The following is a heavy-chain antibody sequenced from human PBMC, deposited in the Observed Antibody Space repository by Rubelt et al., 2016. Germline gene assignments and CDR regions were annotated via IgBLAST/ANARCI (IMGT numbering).Heavy chain of an antibody. V-gene: IGHV3-48*04. J-gene: IGHJ6*02. CDR3: VRDKSHWAMDV. CDR1: GFPFSSYW. D-gene: IGHD7-27*01. CDR2: ISGESAVK. Sequence: EVQLVESGGGLVQPGGSLRLSCTASGFPFSSYWMSWVRQAPGKGLEWVSYISGESAVKHYADSVKGRFIISRDNAKNSLFLQMNSLGGEDTAVYYCVRDKSHWAMDVWGQGTTVSVSS.